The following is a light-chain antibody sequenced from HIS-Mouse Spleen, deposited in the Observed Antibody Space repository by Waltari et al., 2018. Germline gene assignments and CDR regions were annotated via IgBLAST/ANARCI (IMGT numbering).Light chain of an antibody. CDR2: AAS. CDR1: QGISSY. V-gene: IGKV1-9*01. Sequence: DIQLTHSPSVLPQSVRVRGTITCPASQGISSYLAWYQPKPGKAPKLLIYAASTLQSGVPSRFSGSGSGTEFTLTISSLQPEDFATYYCQQLNSYPPTFGQGTKVEIK. CDR3: QQLNSYPPT. J-gene: IGKJ1*01.